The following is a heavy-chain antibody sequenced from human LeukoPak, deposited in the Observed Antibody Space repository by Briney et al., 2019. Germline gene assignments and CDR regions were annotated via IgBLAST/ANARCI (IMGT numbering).Heavy chain of an antibody. CDR2: ISYDGSNK. J-gene: IGHJ4*02. V-gene: IGHV3-30*02. CDR1: GFSFSSYG. D-gene: IGHD4/OR15-4a*01. CDR3: AKDQGEDYPGYFDY. Sequence: GGSLRLSCAASGFSFSSYGMHWVRQAPGKGLEWVAFISYDGSNKYYADSVKGRFTISRDNSKNTLYLQMNSLRAEDTAVYYCAKDQGEDYPGYFDYWGQGTLVTVSS.